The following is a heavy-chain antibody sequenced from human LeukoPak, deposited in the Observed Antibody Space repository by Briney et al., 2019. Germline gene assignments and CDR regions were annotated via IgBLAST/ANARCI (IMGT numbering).Heavy chain of an antibody. CDR3: ARTGYDFWSGPPDY. CDR2: ISSSGSTI. CDR1: GFTFSSYE. Sequence: PGGSLRLSCAASGFTFSSYEMNWVRQAPGKGLEWASYISSSGSTIYYADSVKGRFTISRDNAKNSLYLQMNSLRAEDTAVYYCARTGYDFWSGPPDYWGQGTLVTVSS. D-gene: IGHD3-3*01. V-gene: IGHV3-48*03. J-gene: IGHJ4*02.